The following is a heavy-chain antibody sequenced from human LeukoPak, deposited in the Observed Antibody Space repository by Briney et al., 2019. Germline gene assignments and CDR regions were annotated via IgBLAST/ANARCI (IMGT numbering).Heavy chain of an antibody. V-gene: IGHV1-69*04. CDR3: ATHRGYGLFTTAFDY. Sequence: SVKVSCKASGGTFSSYAISWVRQAPGQGLEWMRRIIPILGIANYAQKFQGRVTITADKSTSTAYMELSSLRSEDTAVYYCATHRGYGLFTTAFDYWGQGTLVTVSS. CDR1: GGTFSSYA. CDR2: IIPILGIA. J-gene: IGHJ4*02. D-gene: IGHD5-12*01.